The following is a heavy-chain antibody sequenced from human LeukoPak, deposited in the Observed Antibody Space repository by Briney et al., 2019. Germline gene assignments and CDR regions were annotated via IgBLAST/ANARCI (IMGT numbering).Heavy chain of an antibody. J-gene: IGHJ4*02. CDR3: ARVDASGGSLFLDY. D-gene: IGHD2-15*01. CDR2: IIPIFGTA. CDR1: GGTFSSYA. V-gene: IGHV1-69*06. Sequence: GASVKVSCKASGGTFSSYAISWVRQAPGQGLEWMGGIIPIFGTANYAQKFQGRITITADKSTSTAYMELSSLRSEDTAVYYCARVDASGGSLFLDYWGQGTLVTVSS.